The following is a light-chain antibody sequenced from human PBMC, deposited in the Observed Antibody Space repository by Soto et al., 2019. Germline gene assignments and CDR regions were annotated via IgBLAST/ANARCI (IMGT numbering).Light chain of an antibody. J-gene: IGKJ4*01. Sequence: EIVLTQSPGMMSLSPGERATLSCRASQSVSSTYLAWYQQKPGQAPRLLIYDASSRAPGIPDRFSGSGSGTDFTLTISRLEPEDFAVYYCQQYGNSLPITFGGGTKVEIK. CDR3: QQYGNSLPIT. V-gene: IGKV3-20*01. CDR2: DAS. CDR1: QSVSSTY.